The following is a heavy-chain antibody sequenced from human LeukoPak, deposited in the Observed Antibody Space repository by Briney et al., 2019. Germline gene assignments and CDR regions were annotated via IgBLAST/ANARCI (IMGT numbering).Heavy chain of an antibody. CDR2: ISCSCGST. CDR1: GFTYRSYA. J-gene: IGHJ4*02. D-gene: IGHD6-19*01. V-gene: IGHV3-23*01. Sequence: GGSLRLSCASSGFTYRSYAMSWVRQAPGKGLEGVSAISCSCGSTYYADSVTGPFTISRDNPKITLYLQMNSLRAEDTAVYYCAKGRSSGPQSSFDYWGQGTLVTVSS. CDR3: AKGRSSGPQSSFDY.